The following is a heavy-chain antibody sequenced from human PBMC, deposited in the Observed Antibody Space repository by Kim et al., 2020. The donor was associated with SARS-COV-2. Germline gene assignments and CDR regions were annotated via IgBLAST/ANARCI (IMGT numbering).Heavy chain of an antibody. D-gene: IGHD6-6*01. CDR1: GYTFTGYY. Sequence: ASVKVSCKASGYTFTGYYMHWVRQAPGQGLEWMGRINPNSGGTNYAQKFQGRVTMTRDTSISTAYMELSRLRSDDTAVYYCAREGVEYSSSSRLYYYYGMDVWGQGTTVTVS. CDR2: INPNSGGT. V-gene: IGHV1-2*06. J-gene: IGHJ6*02. CDR3: AREGVEYSSSSRLYYYYGMDV.